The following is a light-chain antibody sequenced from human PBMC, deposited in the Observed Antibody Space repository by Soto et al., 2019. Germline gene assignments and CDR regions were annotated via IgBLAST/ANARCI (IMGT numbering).Light chain of an antibody. J-gene: IGKJ1*01. Sequence: ENVLTQSPGALSLSRGERATLSCSASQSVSSSYLAWYQQKPGQAPRLLIYGASSRATGIPDRFSGSGSGTDFTLTISRLEPEDFAVYYCQQYGSSPWTVGQGTKLDI. V-gene: IGKV3-20*01. CDR2: GAS. CDR3: QQYGSSPWT. CDR1: QSVSSSY.